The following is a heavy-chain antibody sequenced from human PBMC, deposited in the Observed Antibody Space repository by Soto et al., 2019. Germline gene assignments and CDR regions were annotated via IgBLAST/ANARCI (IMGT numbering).Heavy chain of an antibody. D-gene: IGHD6-19*01. V-gene: IGHV3-53*01. CDR3: ARDRSSGWYAFDI. CDR2: IYSGGST. Sequence: GGSLRLSCAAPGFTVSSNYMSWVRQAPGKGLEWVSVIYSGGSTYYADSVKGRFTISRDNSKNTLYLQMNSLRAEDTAVYYCARDRSSGWYAFDIWGQGTMVTVSS. J-gene: IGHJ3*02. CDR1: GFTVSSNY.